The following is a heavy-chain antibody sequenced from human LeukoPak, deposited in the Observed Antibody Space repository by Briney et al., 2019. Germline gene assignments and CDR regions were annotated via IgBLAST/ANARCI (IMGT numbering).Heavy chain of an antibody. CDR2: ISSSSGYI. CDR3: ARDRYYYDSRGYSLDY. D-gene: IGHD3-22*01. V-gene: IGHV3-21*01. J-gene: IGHJ4*02. Sequence: GGSLRLPCAASGFTFSSYNMNWVRQAPGKGLEWVSSISSSSGYIYYADSVKGRFTISRDNAKNSLYLQMNSLKAEDTAVYYCARDRYYYDSRGYSLDYWGQGTLVTVSS. CDR1: GFTFSSYN.